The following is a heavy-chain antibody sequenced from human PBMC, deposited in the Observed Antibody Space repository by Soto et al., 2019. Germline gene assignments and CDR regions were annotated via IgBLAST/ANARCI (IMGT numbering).Heavy chain of an antibody. CDR1: NASISSRKW. V-gene: IGHV4-4*02. CDR3: ASKFGELLADAFDI. J-gene: IGHJ3*02. D-gene: IGHD3-10*01. CDR2: IYHSGSI. Sequence: QVQLQESGPGLVKPSGTLSLTCTVSNASISSRKWWTWVRQTPGKGLEWIGEIYHSGSINHNPSPKGRVHLSGDKSNNQFSLKMTSVTAADTAVDYCASKFGELLADAFDIWGQGTVVPVSS.